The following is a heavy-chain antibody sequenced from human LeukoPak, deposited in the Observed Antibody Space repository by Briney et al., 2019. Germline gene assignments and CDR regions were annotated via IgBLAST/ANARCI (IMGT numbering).Heavy chain of an antibody. V-gene: IGHV3-21*01. J-gene: IGHJ1*01. Sequence: GGSLRLSCTASGLSFSSYTMNWVRQAPGKGLEGGSSITDTSRYMYYADPVKGLFTISRDNAKNSLYLQMNSLRGEDTAVYYCTQGMNYDSSAYWHQHWGQGTLVTVSS. CDR3: TQGMNYDSSAYWHQH. CDR1: GLSFSSYT. CDR2: ITDTSRYM. D-gene: IGHD3-22*01.